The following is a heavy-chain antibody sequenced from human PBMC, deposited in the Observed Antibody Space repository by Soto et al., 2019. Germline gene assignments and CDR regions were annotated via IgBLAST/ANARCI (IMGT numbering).Heavy chain of an antibody. V-gene: IGHV3-9*01. CDR3: AKDALWFGYSYGPAIDY. CDR1: GFTFDDYA. Sequence: GGSLRLSCAASGFTFDDYAMHWVRQAPGKGLEWVSGISWNSGSIGYADSVKGRFTISRDNAKNSLYLQMNSLRAEDTALYYCAKDALWFGYSYGPAIDYWGQGTLVTVSS. J-gene: IGHJ4*02. D-gene: IGHD5-18*01. CDR2: ISWNSGSI.